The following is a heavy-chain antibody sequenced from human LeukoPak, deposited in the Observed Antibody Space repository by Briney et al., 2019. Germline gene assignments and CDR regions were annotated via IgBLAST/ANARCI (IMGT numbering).Heavy chain of an antibody. V-gene: IGHV5-51*01. CDR3: ARLWLELQPQSAFDI. CDR1: GDSFTSYW. J-gene: IGHJ3*02. Sequence: GESLKISCKGSGDSFTSYWIGWVRQMPGKGLEWMGIIYPGDSDTRYSPSFQGQVTISADKSISTAYLQWSSLKASDTAMYYCARLWLELQPQSAFDIWGQGTMVTVSS. D-gene: IGHD1-7*01. CDR2: IYPGDSDT.